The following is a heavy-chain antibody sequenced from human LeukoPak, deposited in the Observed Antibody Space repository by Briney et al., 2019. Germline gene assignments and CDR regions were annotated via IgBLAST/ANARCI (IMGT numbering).Heavy chain of an antibody. V-gene: IGHV3-7*01. CDR1: GFTFSSYW. D-gene: IGHD4-17*01. Sequence: PGGSLRLSCAASGFTFSSYWMTWVRQVPGKGLEWVSNINRDGSVIHYMDSVKGRFTISRDNAKNSLYLQMNSLRAEDTAVYYCASEGAHGDHDWGQGTLVTVSS. CDR2: INRDGSVI. CDR3: ASEGAHGDHD. J-gene: IGHJ4*02.